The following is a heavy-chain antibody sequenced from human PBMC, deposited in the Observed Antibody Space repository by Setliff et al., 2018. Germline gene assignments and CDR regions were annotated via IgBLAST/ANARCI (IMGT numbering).Heavy chain of an antibody. CDR2: INHSGST. J-gene: IGHJ4*02. CDR1: GESFSGHY. Sequence: SETLSLTCAVYGESFSGHYWSWIRQPPGKGLEWIGEINHSGSTNYNPSLKSRVTISVDTSKNQFSLKLSSVAAADTAVYCCARGFDVCGGGACYTDGPYYFDYWGLGTLVTVSS. V-gene: IGHV4-34*01. CDR3: ARGFDVCGGGACYTDGPYYFDY. D-gene: IGHD2-21*02.